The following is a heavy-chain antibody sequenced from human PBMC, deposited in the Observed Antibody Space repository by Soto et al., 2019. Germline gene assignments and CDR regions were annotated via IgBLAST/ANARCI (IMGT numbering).Heavy chain of an antibody. Sequence: GGSLRLSCAASGFTFSSYSMNWVRQAPGKGLEWVSSISSSSSYIYYADSVKGRFTISRDNAKNSLYLQMNSLRAEDTAVYYCARDGYDILTGYYEANYYYMDVWGKGTTVTVSS. CDR3: ARDGYDILTGYYEANYYYMDV. CDR2: ISSSSSYI. V-gene: IGHV3-21*01. D-gene: IGHD3-9*01. CDR1: GFTFSSYS. J-gene: IGHJ6*03.